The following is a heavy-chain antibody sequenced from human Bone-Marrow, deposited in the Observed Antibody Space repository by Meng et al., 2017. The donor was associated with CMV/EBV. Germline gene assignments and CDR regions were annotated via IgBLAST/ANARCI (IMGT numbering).Heavy chain of an antibody. CDR3: ATDTTRGGQWLSYFDP. CDR1: GFTFSDFA. CDR2: VAYDGTNE. Sequence: GESLKISCAASGFTFSDFAMHWVRQAPGKGLEWVAVVAYDGTNEYYTDSVKGRFTISRDNSNNTLYLQMDSLIPEYTSVYYCATDTTRGGQWLSYFDPRCQGLMVTVSS. J-gene: IGHJ4*02. V-gene: IGHV3-30-3*01. D-gene: IGHD6-19*01.